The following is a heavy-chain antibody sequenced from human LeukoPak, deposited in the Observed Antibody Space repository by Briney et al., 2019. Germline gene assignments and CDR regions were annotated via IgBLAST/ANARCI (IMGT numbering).Heavy chain of an antibody. CDR1: GFTFTSYA. CDR3: AKQEYLAWRPPPNLEY. CDR2: ISGSGGTT. V-gene: IGHV3-23*01. Sequence: GGSLRLSFAASGFTFTSYAMSWVRQAPGKGLEWVSAISGSGGTTYYADSVKGRFTISRDNSKNTLYLQLNSLRAEDTAVYYCAKQEYLAWRPPPNLEYWGQEPLVTVSS. D-gene: IGHD2/OR15-2a*01. J-gene: IGHJ4*02.